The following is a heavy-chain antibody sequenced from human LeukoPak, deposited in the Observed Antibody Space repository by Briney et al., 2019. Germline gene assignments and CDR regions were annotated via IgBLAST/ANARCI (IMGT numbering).Heavy chain of an antibody. J-gene: IGHJ4*02. CDR1: GFSFSSYE. D-gene: IGHD3-22*01. V-gene: IGHV3-48*03. CDR3: ARDRYDNSGYHDY. CDR2: ISSSGSTI. Sequence: GGSLRLSCAASGFSFSSYEMNWVRQAPGKGLEWVSYISSSGSTIYYADSVKGRFTISRDNAKNSLYLQMNSLRAEDTAVYYCARDRYDNSGYHDYWGQGTLVTVSP.